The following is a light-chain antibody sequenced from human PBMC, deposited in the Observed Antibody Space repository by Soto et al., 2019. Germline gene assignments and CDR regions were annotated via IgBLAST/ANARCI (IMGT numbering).Light chain of an antibody. J-gene: IGLJ2*01. CDR2: DVS. CDR1: SSDIGGYNY. CDR3: SSYTSSTLKV. V-gene: IGLV2-14*03. Sequence: QSVLTQPASVSGSPGQSITISCSGTSSDIGGYNYVSWYQQHPGKAPQLIIYDVSHRPSGVSNRFSGSKSGNTASLTISGLQAEDEADYYCSSYTSSTLKVFGGGTKLTVL.